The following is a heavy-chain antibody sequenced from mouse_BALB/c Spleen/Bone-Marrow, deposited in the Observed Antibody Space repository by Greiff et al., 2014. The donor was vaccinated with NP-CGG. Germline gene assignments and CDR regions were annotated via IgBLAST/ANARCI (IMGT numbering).Heavy chain of an antibody. CDR1: GYTFSSYW. V-gene: IGHV1-9*01. CDR2: ILPGSGST. CDR3: ARNLYYFDY. J-gene: IGHJ2*01. Sequence: QVQLKQSGAELMKPGASVKISCKAPGYTFSSYWIEWVKQRPGHGLEWIGEILPGSGSTNYNEKFKGKATLTADTSSNTAYMQLSSLTSEDSAVYYCARNLYYFDYWGQGTTLTVSS.